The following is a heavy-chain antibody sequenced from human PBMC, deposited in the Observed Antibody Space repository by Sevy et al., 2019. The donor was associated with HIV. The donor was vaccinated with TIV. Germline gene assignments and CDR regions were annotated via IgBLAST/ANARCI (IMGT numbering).Heavy chain of an antibody. Sequence: GGSLRLSCAASAFTFSDYWTSWVRQSPGKGLEWVATIKQDESEKYYMDSVKGRFAISRDNGKNSVSLQMNGLRVEDTALYYCAREVGGFNWRPYYFDSWGQGTLVTVSS. CDR2: IKQDESEK. CDR3: AREVGGFNWRPYYFDS. J-gene: IGHJ4*02. V-gene: IGHV3-7*01. D-gene: IGHD3-3*01. CDR1: AFTFSDYW.